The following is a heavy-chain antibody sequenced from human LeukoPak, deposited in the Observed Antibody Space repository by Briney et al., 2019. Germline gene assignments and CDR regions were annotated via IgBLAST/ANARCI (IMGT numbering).Heavy chain of an antibody. CDR2: ISYDGSNK. CDR1: GFTFSSYA. D-gene: IGHD2-15*01. V-gene: IGHV3-30*04. CDR3: AKDWRRIVVVGPITRHGNYMDV. Sequence: GGSLRLSCAASGFTFSSYAMHWVRQAPGKGLEWVAVISYDGSNKYFADSLKGRFTISRDNSKNTLYLQMNSLRPEDTAVCYCAKDWRRIVVVGPITRHGNYMDVWGKGTTVTISS. J-gene: IGHJ6*03.